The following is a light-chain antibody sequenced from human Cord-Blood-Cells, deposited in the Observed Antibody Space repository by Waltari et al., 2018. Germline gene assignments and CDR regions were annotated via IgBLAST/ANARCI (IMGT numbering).Light chain of an antibody. J-gene: IGLJ2*01. CDR2: DVS. CDR3: SSYTSSSTVV. CDR1: SSDVGGYNY. Sequence: QSALTQPASVSGSPGQSITISCTGTSSDVGGYNYVSWYQQHPGKAHKLMIYDVSNRPSGVSNRFSVSKSGNTASLTISGLQAEDEADYYCSSYTSSSTVVFGGGTKLTVL. V-gene: IGLV2-14*01.